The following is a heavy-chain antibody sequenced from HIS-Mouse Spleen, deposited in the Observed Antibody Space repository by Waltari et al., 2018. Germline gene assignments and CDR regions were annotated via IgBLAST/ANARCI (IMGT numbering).Heavy chain of an antibody. CDR2: INHSGST. J-gene: IGHJ5*02. CDR1: GGSFSGYY. Sequence: QVQLQQWGAGLLKPSETLSLTCAVYGGSFSGYYWSWIRQPPGKGLEWIGEINHSGSTNSNASLKGRVAISVDTSKNQCSLKLSSVTAADTAVYYCARGCAGGSSSWTAGVWFDPWGQGTLVTVSS. CDR3: ARGCAGGSSSWTAGVWFDP. V-gene: IGHV4-34*01. D-gene: IGHD6-13*01.